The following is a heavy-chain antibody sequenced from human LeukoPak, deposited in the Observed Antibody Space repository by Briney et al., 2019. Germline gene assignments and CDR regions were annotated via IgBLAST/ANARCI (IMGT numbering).Heavy chain of an antibody. D-gene: IGHD2-8*01. J-gene: IGHJ4*02. Sequence: GGSLRLSCAASGFTFSTYAMSWVRQAPGKGLEWVSTISSGGGFTYYSDSVKGRFTISRDGSKNTLCLQMNSLRAEDTAVYYRAKDLRIRAGVPDYWGQGTLVTVSS. CDR2: ISSGGGFT. CDR3: AKDLRIRAGVPDY. CDR1: GFTFSTYA. V-gene: IGHV3-23*01.